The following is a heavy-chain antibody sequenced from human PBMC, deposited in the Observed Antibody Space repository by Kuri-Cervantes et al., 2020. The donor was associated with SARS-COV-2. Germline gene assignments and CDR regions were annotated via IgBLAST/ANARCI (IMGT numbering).Heavy chain of an antibody. V-gene: IGHV5-10-1*01. CDR3: ARRSIQYSIGSIYGMDV. Sequence: GGSLRLSCKDSGYSFTTYWIIWVRQMPGKGLEWMWRIDPSDSYTNYSPSFQGHVTISADKSISTAYLQWSGLKASDTAMYYCARRSIQYSIGSIYGMDVWGQGTTVTVSS. CDR2: IDPSDSYT. J-gene: IGHJ6*02. CDR1: GYSFTTYW. D-gene: IGHD6-19*01.